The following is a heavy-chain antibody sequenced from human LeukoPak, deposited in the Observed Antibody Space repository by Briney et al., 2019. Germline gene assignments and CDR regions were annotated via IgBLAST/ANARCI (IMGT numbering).Heavy chain of an antibody. J-gene: IGHJ4*02. V-gene: IGHV4-34*01. Sequence: SETLSLTCAVYGGSFSGYYWSWIRQPPGKGLEWIGEINHSGSTNYNPSLKSRVTLSVDTSKNQFSLKLSSVTAADTAVYYCARGHYWGQGTLVTVSS. CDR3: ARGHY. CDR2: INHSGST. CDR1: GGSFSGYY.